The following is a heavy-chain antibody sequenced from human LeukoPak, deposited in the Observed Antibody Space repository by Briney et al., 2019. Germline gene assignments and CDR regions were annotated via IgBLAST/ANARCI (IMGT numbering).Heavy chain of an antibody. D-gene: IGHD3-10*01. V-gene: IGHV4-4*07. CDR2: IYTSGST. J-gene: IGHJ3*02. Sequence: KPSETLSLNCPVSGGSISSYYWSWIRQPAGKGLEWIGRIYTSGSTNYNPSLKSRVTMSVDTSKNQFSLKLSSVTAADTAVYYCTRSITMVRGVPDAFDIWGQGTMVTVSS. CDR1: GGSISSYY. CDR3: TRSITMVRGVPDAFDI.